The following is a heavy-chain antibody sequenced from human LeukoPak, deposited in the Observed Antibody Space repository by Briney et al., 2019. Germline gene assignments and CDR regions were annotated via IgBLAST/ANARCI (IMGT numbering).Heavy chain of an antibody. V-gene: IGHV4-59*01. Sequence: SETLSLTCTVSGGSISSYYWSWIRQPPGKGLEWIGYIYYSGSTNYNPSLKSRVTIPVDTSKNQFSLKLSSVTAADTAVYYCAREDYDSSIYFDYWGQGTLVTVSS. CDR2: IYYSGST. CDR3: AREDYDSSIYFDY. J-gene: IGHJ4*02. CDR1: GGSISSYY. D-gene: IGHD3-22*01.